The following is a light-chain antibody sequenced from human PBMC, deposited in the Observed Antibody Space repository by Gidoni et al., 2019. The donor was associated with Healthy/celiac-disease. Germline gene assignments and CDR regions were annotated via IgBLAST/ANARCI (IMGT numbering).Light chain of an antibody. V-gene: IGKV1-8*01. J-gene: IGKJ2*01. CDR1: QGSSSS. CDR2: AAS. CDR3: QQDYSYPYT. Sequence: AIRMTKSPSSFSASTGDRVTITCRASQGSSSSLAWYQQKPGKAPKLLIYAASTLQSGVPSRCSGSGSGTDFTLTISWLQSEDVANYYCQQDYSYPYTFGQGTKLEIK.